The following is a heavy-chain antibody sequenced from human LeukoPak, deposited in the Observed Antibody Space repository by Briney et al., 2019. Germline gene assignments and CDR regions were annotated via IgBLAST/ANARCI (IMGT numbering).Heavy chain of an antibody. J-gene: IGHJ4*02. V-gene: IGHV3-43D*03. D-gene: IGHD6-19*01. CDR1: GFTFYDYA. CDR3: AKDSGYIAVAGPPGDY. Sequence: GGSLRLSCAASGFTFYDYAMHWVRQAPGKGVEWVSLISWDGGSTYYADSVRGRFTISRDNSKHSLYLQMNSLRAEDTALYYCAKDSGYIAVAGPPGDYWGQGTLVTVSA. CDR2: ISWDGGST.